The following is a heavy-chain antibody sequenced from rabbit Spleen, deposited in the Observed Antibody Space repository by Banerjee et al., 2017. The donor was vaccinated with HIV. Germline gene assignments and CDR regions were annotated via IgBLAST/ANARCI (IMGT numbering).Heavy chain of an antibody. D-gene: IGHD1-1*01. J-gene: IGHJ6*01. Sequence: QSLEESGGGLVKPGASLTLTCKASGFSFNSGYYMCWVRQAPGKGLECIACIYAGTSGSTYYASWAKGRFTISKTSSTTVTLQMTSLTAADTATYFCARDTSSSFSSYGMDLWGPGTLVTVS. V-gene: IGHV1S40*01. CDR3: ARDTSSSFSSYGMDL. CDR2: IYAGTSGST. CDR1: GFSFNSGYY.